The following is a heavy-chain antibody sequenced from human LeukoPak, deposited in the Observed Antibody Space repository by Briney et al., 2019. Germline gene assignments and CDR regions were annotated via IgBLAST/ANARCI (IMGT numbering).Heavy chain of an antibody. CDR2: IRYDGSNK. J-gene: IGHJ4*02. CDR1: GFTFSSYG. Sequence: GWSLRLSCAASGFTFSSYGMHWVLHAPGKRLEWVAFIRYDGSNKYYADSVKGRFTISRDNSKNTLYLQMNSLRAEDTAVYYCAKDADILTGYYDYWGQGTLVTVSS. D-gene: IGHD3-9*01. V-gene: IGHV3-30*02. CDR3: AKDADILTGYYDY.